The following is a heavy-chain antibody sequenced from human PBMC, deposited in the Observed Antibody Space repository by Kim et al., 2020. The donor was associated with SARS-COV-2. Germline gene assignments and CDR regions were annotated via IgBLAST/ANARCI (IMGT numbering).Heavy chain of an antibody. Sequence: GGSLRLSCAASGFTFSSYAMHWVRQAPGKGLEWVAVISYDGSNKYYADSVKGRFTISRDNSKNTLYLQMNSLRAEDTAVYYCARVALEGVDYWGQGTLVT. V-gene: IGHV3-30-3*01. CDR1: GFTFSSYA. J-gene: IGHJ4*02. CDR3: ARVALEGVDY. CDR2: ISYDGSNK.